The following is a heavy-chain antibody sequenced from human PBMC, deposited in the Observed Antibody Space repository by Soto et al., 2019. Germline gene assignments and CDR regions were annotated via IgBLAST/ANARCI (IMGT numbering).Heavy chain of an antibody. V-gene: IGHV3-9*01. J-gene: IGHJ4*02. CDR2: ISWNSGSI. Sequence: EVQLVESGGGLVQPGRSRRLSCAASGFTFDDYAMHWVRQAPGKGLEWVSGISWNSGSIGYGDSVKGRFTISRDNAKNSLYLQMNSLTAEDTALYYCAKGLYSVWWAVDYWGQGTLVTVSS. D-gene: IGHD6-19*01. CDR3: AKGLYSVWWAVDY. CDR1: GFTFDDYA.